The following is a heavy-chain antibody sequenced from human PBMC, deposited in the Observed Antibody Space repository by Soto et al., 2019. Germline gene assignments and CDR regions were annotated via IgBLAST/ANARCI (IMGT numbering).Heavy chain of an antibody. J-gene: IGHJ6*02. D-gene: IGHD2-15*01. CDR2: INHSGST. V-gene: IGHV4-34*01. CDR3: ARGYCSGGSCYHSGLQGGMDV. Sequence: QVQLQQWGAGLLKPSETLSLTCAVYGGSFSGYYWSWIRQPPGKGLEWIGEINHSGSTNYNPSLKSRVTISVDTSKNQFSLKLSSVTAADTAVYYCARGYCSGGSCYHSGLQGGMDVWGQGTTVTVSS. CDR1: GGSFSGYY.